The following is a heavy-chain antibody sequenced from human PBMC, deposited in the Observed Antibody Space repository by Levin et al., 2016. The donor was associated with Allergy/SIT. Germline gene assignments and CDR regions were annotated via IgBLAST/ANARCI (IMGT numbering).Heavy chain of an antibody. J-gene: IGHJ4*02. CDR2: IYYSGST. D-gene: IGHD2-8*01. V-gene: IGHV4-39*01. CDR3: ARHVSGNETPFDY. Sequence: WIRQPPGKGLEWIGTIYYSGSTYYNPSLKSRVTISVDTSKTQFSLRLSSVTAADTAIYYCARHVSGNETPFDYWGQGTLVTSPQ.